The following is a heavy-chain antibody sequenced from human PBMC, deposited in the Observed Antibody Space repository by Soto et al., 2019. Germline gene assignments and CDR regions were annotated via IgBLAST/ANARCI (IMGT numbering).Heavy chain of an antibody. J-gene: IGHJ4*02. CDR2: INPNSGGA. CDR3: ARGMVPRDGYHFGY. V-gene: IGHV1-2*02. Sequence: ASVKVSCKASGYTFTDYYIHWVRQAPGQGLEWMGWINPNSGGANYAQKFQGTLTMTRHTSISTAYMELSRLISDDTALYYRARGMVPRDGYHFGYWGQLTLFAVCS. D-gene: IGHD5-18*01. CDR1: GYTFTDYY.